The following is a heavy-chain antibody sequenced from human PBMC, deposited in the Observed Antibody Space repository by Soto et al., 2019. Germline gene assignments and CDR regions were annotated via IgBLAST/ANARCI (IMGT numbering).Heavy chain of an antibody. CDR1: GYSSTIYL. CDR2: IYPGDSDT. Sequence: GESVKISCKGSGYSSTIYLICWVHHMPGKGLEWMGIIYPGDSDTRYSPSIQGQVTTSADKSISTAYLQWSSLKASDTAMYYCASSAMVRGVIAFDYWGQGTLVTVSS. J-gene: IGHJ4*02. D-gene: IGHD3-10*01. V-gene: IGHV5-51*07. CDR3: ASSAMVRGVIAFDY.